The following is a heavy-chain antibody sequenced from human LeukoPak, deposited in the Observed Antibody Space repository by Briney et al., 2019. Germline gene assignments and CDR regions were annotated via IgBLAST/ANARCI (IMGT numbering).Heavy chain of an antibody. D-gene: IGHD1-1*01. J-gene: IGHJ5*02. CDR3: ARDGTTGTTFRFDP. V-gene: IGHV1-18*01. Sequence: GASVKVSCKASGGTFSSYAISWVRQAPGQGLEWMGWVSGYNGNTNYAQKFQGRLTMTTDTSTSTAYMELRSLRSDDTAVYYCARDGTTGTTFRFDPWGQGILVTVSS. CDR1: GGTFSSYA. CDR2: VSGYNGNT.